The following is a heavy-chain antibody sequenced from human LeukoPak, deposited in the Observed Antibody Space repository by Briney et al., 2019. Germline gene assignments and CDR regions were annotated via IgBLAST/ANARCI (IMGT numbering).Heavy chain of an antibody. D-gene: IGHD6-13*01. CDR1: GFIFSSYW. CDR3: ARDFMYSGNCAGC. V-gene: IGHV3-74*01. CDR2: INTDGSST. Sequence: GGSLRLSCVASGFIFSSYWMHWVRHAPGKGLVWVSRINTDGSSTSYADSVKGRFTISRDNAKNTLYLQMNSLRAEDTAVYYCARDFMYSGNCAGCWGQGTLVTVSS. J-gene: IGHJ4*02.